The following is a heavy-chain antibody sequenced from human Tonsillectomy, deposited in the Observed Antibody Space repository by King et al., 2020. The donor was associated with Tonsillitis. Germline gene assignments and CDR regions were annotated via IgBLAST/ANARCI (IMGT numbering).Heavy chain of an antibody. CDR3: VRGSWGTNPRLGYDC. V-gene: IGHV3-30-3*01. J-gene: IGHJ4*02. Sequence: QLVQSGGGVVQPGRSLRLFCAASGFTFSDYALHWVRQAPGTGLEWVAAIRNDGTNTYYAAFVRGRFTISRDDSKSTLYLQMNSLRADDTALYYCVRGSWGTNPRLGYDCWGQGTLVTVSS. D-gene: IGHD6-19*01. CDR1: GFTFSDYA. CDR2: IRNDGTNT.